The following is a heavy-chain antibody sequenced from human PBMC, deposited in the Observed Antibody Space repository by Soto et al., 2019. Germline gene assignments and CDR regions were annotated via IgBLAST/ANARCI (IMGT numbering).Heavy chain of an antibody. CDR3: AKDRYSSRLFDP. CDR2: ISGSGGST. J-gene: IGHJ5*02. V-gene: IGHV3-23*01. CDR1: GFTFSSYA. D-gene: IGHD6-19*01. Sequence: PGGSLRLSCAASGFTFSSYAMSWVLQAPGKGLEWVSAISGSGGSTYYADSVKGRFTISRDNSKNTLYLQMNSLRAEDTAVYYCAKDRYSSRLFDPWGQGTLVTVSS.